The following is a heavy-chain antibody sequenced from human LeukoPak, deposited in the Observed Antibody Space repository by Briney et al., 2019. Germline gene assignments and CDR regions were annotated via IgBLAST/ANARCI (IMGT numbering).Heavy chain of an antibody. D-gene: IGHD3-22*01. CDR2: ISAYNGNT. Sequence: ASVKVSCKASGYTFTSYGISWVRRAPGQGLEWMGWISAYNGNTNYAQKLQGRVTMTTDTSTSTAYMELRSLRSDDTAVYYCARATYYYDSSGLYYFDYWGQGTLVTVSS. CDR3: ARATYYYDSSGLYYFDY. J-gene: IGHJ4*02. V-gene: IGHV1-18*01. CDR1: GYTFTSYG.